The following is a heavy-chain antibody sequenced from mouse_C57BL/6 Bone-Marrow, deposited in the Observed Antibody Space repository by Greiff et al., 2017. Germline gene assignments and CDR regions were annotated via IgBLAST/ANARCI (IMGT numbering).Heavy chain of an antibody. D-gene: IGHD1-1*01. Sequence: VQLQQPGAELVKPGASVKMSCKASGYTFTSYWITWVKQRPGQGLEWIGDIYPGSGSTNYNEKFKSKATLTVDTSSSTAYMQLSSLTSEDSAVYYCARRGYYYGSSYDWYCDVWGTGTTVTVAS. CDR1: GYTFTSYW. J-gene: IGHJ1*03. CDR2: IYPGSGST. V-gene: IGHV1-55*01. CDR3: ARRGYYYGSSYDWYCDV.